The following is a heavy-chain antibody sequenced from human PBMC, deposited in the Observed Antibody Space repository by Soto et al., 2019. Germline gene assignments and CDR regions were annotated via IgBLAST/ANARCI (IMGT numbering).Heavy chain of an antibody. V-gene: IGHV4-4*07. J-gene: IGHJ4*02. Sequence: SETLSLTCSVSGASISNFYLSWIRQSAGKGLEWIGRLYTRGTTDYNPSLKSRVTMSIDTSKNRVSLSLTSVTAADTAVYYCAKGGTYYFDSWGQGIVGTVSS. CDR1: GASISNFY. CDR2: LYTRGTT. CDR3: AKGGTYYFDS. D-gene: IGHD3-16*01.